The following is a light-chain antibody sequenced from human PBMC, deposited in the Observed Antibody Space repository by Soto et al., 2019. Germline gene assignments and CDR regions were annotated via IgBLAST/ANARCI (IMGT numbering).Light chain of an antibody. Sequence: DIRMTQSPSSLSASVGDRVTITCRASQTISSYLHWFQQKPGKAPRLLIYAASNLQSGVPSRFSGSGSGTDFTLTISSLQPEDFATYYCQQSYSAPYTFGQGTKLEI. CDR3: QQSYSAPYT. CDR2: AAS. CDR1: QTISSY. J-gene: IGKJ2*01. V-gene: IGKV1-39*01.